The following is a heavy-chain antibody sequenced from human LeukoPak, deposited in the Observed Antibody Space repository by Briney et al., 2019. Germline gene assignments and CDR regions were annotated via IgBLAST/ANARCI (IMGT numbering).Heavy chain of an antibody. D-gene: IGHD2-8*01. CDR3: ARGVLDYYYGMDV. Sequence: PSQTLSLTCTVSGGSISSGDYYWSWIRQPPGKGLEWIGYIYYSGSTYYNPSLKRRVTISVDTSKNQFSLKLSSVTAADTAVYYCARGVLDYYYGMDVWGQGTTVTVSS. CDR2: IYYSGST. CDR1: GGSISSGDYY. V-gene: IGHV4-30-4*01. J-gene: IGHJ6*02.